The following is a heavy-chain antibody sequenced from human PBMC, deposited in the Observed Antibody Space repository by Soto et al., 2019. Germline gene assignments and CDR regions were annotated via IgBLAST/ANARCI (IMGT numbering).Heavy chain of an antibody. Sequence: PSETLSLTCTVSGGSVSSGAYYWTWIRQRPGKGLEWIGYIYYSGSTYYSPSLKSRLSISLDTPKNQFSLRLSSVTAADTAMYYCARARLRAVYAFDIWGQGTMVTVSS. CDR3: ARARLRAVYAFDI. J-gene: IGHJ3*02. V-gene: IGHV4-31*03. CDR1: GGSVSSGAYY. D-gene: IGHD5-12*01. CDR2: IYYSGST.